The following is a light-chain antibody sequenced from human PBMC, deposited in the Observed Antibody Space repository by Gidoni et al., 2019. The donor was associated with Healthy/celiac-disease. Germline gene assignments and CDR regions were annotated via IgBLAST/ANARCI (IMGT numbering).Light chain of an antibody. V-gene: IGKV1-5*01. CDR2: DAS. J-gene: IGKJ2*01. CDR1: QSISSW. CDR3: QQYNSYSYT. Sequence: DIQMNPSPSTLSASVGDRVTITCRASQSISSWLAWYQQKPGKAPKLLIYDASSLESGVPSRFSGSGSGTEFTLTISSLQPDDFATYYCQQYNSYSYTFGQGTKLEIK.